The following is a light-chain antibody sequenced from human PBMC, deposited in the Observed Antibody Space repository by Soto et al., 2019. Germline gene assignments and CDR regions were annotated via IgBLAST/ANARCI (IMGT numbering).Light chain of an antibody. CDR3: QQYYDYPPT. CDR2: AAS. CDR1: QDISSY. Sequence: AIRMTQSPSSFSASTGDRVTITCRASQDISSYLAWYQQKPGKAPKLLIYAASTLQSGVPSRFSGSGSGTDFTLTINCLQSEDFATYYCQQYYDYPPTFGGGTKVEIK. J-gene: IGKJ4*01. V-gene: IGKV1-8*01.